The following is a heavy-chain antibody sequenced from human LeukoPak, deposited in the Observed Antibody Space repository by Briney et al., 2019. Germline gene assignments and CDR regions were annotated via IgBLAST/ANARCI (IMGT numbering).Heavy chain of an antibody. Sequence: GGSLRLSCAASGFTFDDYGMSWVRQAPGKGLEGVSGINWNGGSTGYADSVKGRFTISRDNAKNSLYLQMNSLRAEDTALYYCARRFSTITTAVTTAVDYWGQGTLVTVSS. D-gene: IGHD4-17*01. J-gene: IGHJ4*02. CDR1: GFTFDDYG. V-gene: IGHV3-20*04. CDR2: INWNGGST. CDR3: ARRFSTITTAVTTAVDY.